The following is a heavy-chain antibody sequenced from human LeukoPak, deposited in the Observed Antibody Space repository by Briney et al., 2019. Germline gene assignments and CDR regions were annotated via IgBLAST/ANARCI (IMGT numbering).Heavy chain of an antibody. CDR2: IKQDGSEK. Sequence: GGSLRLSCAASGFTFSSYWMSRVRQAPGKGLEWVANIKQDGSEKYYVDSVKGRFTISRDNAKNSLYLQMNSLRAEDAAVYYCARVLSTSCQAVWGKGTTVTVSS. D-gene: IGHD2-2*01. CDR3: ARVLSTSCQAV. J-gene: IGHJ6*04. V-gene: IGHV3-7*01. CDR1: GFTFSSYW.